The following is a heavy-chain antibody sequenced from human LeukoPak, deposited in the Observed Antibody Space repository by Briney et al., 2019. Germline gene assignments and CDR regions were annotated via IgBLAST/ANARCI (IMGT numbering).Heavy chain of an antibody. CDR3: ARVDDDGDYLNY. D-gene: IGHD4-17*01. J-gene: IGHJ4*02. Sequence: ASVKVSCKASGGTFSSYAISWVRQAPGQGLEWMGRIIPILGIANYAQKFQGRVTITADKSTSTAYMELSSPRSEDTAVYYCARVDDDGDYLNYWGQGTLVTVSS. CDR2: IIPILGIA. V-gene: IGHV1-69*04. CDR1: GGTFSSYA.